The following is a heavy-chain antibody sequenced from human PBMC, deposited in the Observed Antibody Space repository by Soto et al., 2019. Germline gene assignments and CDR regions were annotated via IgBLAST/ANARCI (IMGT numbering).Heavy chain of an antibody. CDR2: IDNDGRRT. D-gene: IGHD4-4*01. CDR3: ARDVQFQSFDY. V-gene: IGHV3-74*01. CDR1: GFTFSNYW. J-gene: IGHJ4*02. Sequence: EVQLVESGGGLVQPGGSLRLSCAASGFTFSNYWMHWVRQVPGKGLVWVSRIDNDGRRTSYADSVKGRFTISRDNTKNTLYLQMNSLRAEDTAVYYCARDVQFQSFDYWGRGTLVTVYS.